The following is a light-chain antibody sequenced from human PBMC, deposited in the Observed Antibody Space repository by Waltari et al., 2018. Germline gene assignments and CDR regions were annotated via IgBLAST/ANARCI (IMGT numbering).Light chain of an antibody. CDR2: GAA. CDR3: QQYGSTLSWT. CDR1: QNSRNS. V-gene: IGKV3-20*01. J-gene: IGKJ1*01. Sequence: VFTQSPGTLSLSPGASATLSCSASQNSRNSLAWYQQTPGQPPRLLIFGAATRSIGIPDRFSGSGSGTDFTLTINRVEPEDFAVYYCQQYGSTLSWTFGQGTKLEIK.